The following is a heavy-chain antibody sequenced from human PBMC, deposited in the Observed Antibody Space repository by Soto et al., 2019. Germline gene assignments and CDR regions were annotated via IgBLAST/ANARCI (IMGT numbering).Heavy chain of an antibody. CDR2: IKQDGSEK. J-gene: IGHJ6*02. Sequence: GGSLRLSCAASGFTYSSYWMSWVRQAPGKGLEWVANIKQDGSEKYYVDSVKGRFTISRDNAKNSLYLQMNSLRAEDTAVYYCARTSTPSYYDFWSGYGPGYYGMDVWGQGTTVTVSS. CDR1: GFTYSSYW. D-gene: IGHD3-3*01. V-gene: IGHV3-7*03. CDR3: ARTSTPSYYDFWSGYGPGYYGMDV.